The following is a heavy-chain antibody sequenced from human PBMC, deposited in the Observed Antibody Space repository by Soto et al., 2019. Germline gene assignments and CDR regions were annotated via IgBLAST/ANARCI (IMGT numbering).Heavy chain of an antibody. J-gene: IGHJ4*02. V-gene: IGHV3-15*01. Sequence: GGSLRLSCVASGFNLSHPWRTWVRQAAGKGLECVGRIKSKTDGGTADYAAPVKGRATISRDDSKNTVYLQMNSLKTEDTAVYYCTTGIYYDILTGYHNVAYWGQGALVTVYS. CDR1: GFNLSHPW. D-gene: IGHD3-9*01. CDR3: TTGIYYDILTGYHNVAY. CDR2: IKSKTDGGTA.